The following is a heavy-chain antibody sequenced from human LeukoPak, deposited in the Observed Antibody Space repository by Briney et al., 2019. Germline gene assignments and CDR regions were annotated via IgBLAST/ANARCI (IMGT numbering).Heavy chain of an antibody. CDR1: GYTFTSYG. J-gene: IGHJ3*02. CDR3: ASMSGYYDSSDAGAFDI. CDR2: ISAYNGNT. D-gene: IGHD3-22*01. V-gene: IGHV1-18*01. Sequence: GASVKVSCKASGYTFTSYGISWVRQAPGQGLEWMGWISAYNGNTNYAQKLQGRVTMTTDTSTSTAYMEPRSLRSDDTAVYYCASMSGYYDSSDAGAFDIWGQGTMVTVSS.